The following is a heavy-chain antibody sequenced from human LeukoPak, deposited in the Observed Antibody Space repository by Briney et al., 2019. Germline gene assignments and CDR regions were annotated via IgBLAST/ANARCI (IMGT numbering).Heavy chain of an antibody. CDR2: IYPDDSDT. CDR1: GYAFTSYW. Sequence: GESLKISCQASGYAFTSYWIGWVCQMPGKGLECMGIIYPDDSDTTYSPSFQGQVTISADKSFSTAYLQWSSLKASDTAIYYCARLGGDTYYFGSASYPNWYYYLWGRGTLVTVSS. D-gene: IGHD3-10*01. V-gene: IGHV5-51*01. CDR3: ARLGGDTYYFGSASYPNWYYYL. J-gene: IGHJ2*01.